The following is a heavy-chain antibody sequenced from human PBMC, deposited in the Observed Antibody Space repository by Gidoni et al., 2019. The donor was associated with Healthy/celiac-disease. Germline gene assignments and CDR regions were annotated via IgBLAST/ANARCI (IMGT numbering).Heavy chain of an antibody. J-gene: IGHJ4*02. Sequence: EVQLLESGGGLVQPGGSLRLSCAASGFTFSSYAISWVRQAPGKGLEWVSAISGSGGSTYYADSVKGRFTISRDNSKNTLYRQMNSLRAEDTAVYYCAKPHRAARRTFDYWGQGTLVTVSS. V-gene: IGHV3-23*01. CDR2: ISGSGGST. D-gene: IGHD6-6*01. CDR3: AKPHRAARRTFDY. CDR1: GFTFSSYA.